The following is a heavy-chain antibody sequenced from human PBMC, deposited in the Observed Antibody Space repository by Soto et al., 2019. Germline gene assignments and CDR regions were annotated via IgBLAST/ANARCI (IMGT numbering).Heavy chain of an antibody. CDR2: IIPIFGTA. D-gene: IGHD2-8*01. V-gene: IGHV1-69*12. CDR3: AEAQGYCTNGGCPFGSN. J-gene: IGHJ4*02. CDR1: GGTFSSYA. Sequence: QVQLVQSGAEVKKPGSSVKVSCKASGGTFSSYAISWVRQAPGQGLEWMGGIIPIFGTANYAQKFQGRVTITADESTSTAYMELSSLRSEDTAVYYCAEAQGYCTNGGCPFGSNWGQGTLVTVSS.